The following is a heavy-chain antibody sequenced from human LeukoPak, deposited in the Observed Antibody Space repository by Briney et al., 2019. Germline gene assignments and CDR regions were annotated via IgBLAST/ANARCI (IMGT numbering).Heavy chain of an antibody. D-gene: IGHD1-26*01. V-gene: IGHV3-48*03. CDR1: GFTFSSYE. CDR3: ARDQAVGSTRDS. J-gene: IGHJ4*02. Sequence: PGGSLRLSCAASGFTFSSYEMNWVRQAPGKGLEWVSYISSSGSTIYYADSVKGRFTISRDNAKNTVYLQMTSLRAEDTAVYYCARDQAVGSTRDSWGQGTLVTVSS. CDR2: ISSSGSTI.